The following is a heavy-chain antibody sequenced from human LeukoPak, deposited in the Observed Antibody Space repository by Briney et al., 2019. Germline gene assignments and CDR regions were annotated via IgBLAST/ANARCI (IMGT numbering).Heavy chain of an antibody. CDR1: GYTFTSYG. CDR2: ISAYNGNT. Sequence: RASVKVSCKASGYTFTSYGISWVRQAPGQGLEWMGWISAYNGNTNYAQKFQGRVTITRNTSISTAYMELSSLRSEDTAVYYCARGSYYDSSGQADYWGQGTLVTVSS. J-gene: IGHJ4*02. D-gene: IGHD3-22*01. CDR3: ARGSYYDSSGQADY. V-gene: IGHV1-18*01.